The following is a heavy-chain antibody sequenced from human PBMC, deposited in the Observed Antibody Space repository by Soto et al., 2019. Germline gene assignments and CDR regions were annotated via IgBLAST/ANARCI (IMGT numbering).Heavy chain of an antibody. Sequence: EVHLVESGGGLVKPGGSLRLSCAASGFTFRSFTMNWVRQAPGKGLEGVSTISSNSAYIYYTDALRGRFTISRDNAKNSLHLQMNSLRAEDTAVYYCTRDASRDSSARGWFDPWGPGTLVTVSS. CDR1: GFTFRSFT. CDR2: ISSNSAYI. CDR3: TRDASRDSSARGWFDP. V-gene: IGHV3-21*01. D-gene: IGHD6-13*01. J-gene: IGHJ5*02.